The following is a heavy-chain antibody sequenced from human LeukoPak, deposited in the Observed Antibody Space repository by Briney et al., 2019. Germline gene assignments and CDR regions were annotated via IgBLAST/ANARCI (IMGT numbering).Heavy chain of an antibody. CDR3: ARSRQQLVPGSPDY. CDR2: IYHSGST. J-gene: IGHJ4*02. Sequence: KPSETLSLTCTVSGYSISSGYYWGWIRQPPGKGLEWIGSIYHSGSTYYNPSLKIRVTISVDTSKNQFSLKLSSVTAADTAVYYCARSRQQLVPGSPDYWGQGTLVTVSS. D-gene: IGHD6-13*01. V-gene: IGHV4-38-2*02. CDR1: GYSISSGYY.